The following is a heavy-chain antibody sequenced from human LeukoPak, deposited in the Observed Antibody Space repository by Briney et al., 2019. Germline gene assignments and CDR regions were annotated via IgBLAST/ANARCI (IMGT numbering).Heavy chain of an antibody. CDR3: AVYYYDSSGYYSFDY. J-gene: IGHJ4*02. D-gene: IGHD3-22*01. CDR2: IIPIFGTA. Sequence: GASVKVSCKASGGTFSSYAISWVRQAPGQGLEWMGGIIPIFGTANYAQKFQGRVTITADESTSTAYMELSSLRSEDTAVYYCAVYYYDSSGYYSFDYWGQGTLVTVSS. V-gene: IGHV1-69*01. CDR1: GGTFSSYA.